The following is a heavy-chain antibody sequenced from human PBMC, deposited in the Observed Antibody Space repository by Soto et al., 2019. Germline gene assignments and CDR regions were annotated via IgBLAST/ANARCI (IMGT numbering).Heavy chain of an antibody. CDR2: LSGSGGST. CDR1: GFTFSSYA. V-gene: IGHV3-23*01. J-gene: IGHJ3*02. Sequence: PGGSLRLSCAASGFTFSSYAMSWVRQAPGKGLEWVSALSGSGGSTYYADSVKGRFTISRDNSKNTLCLQMNSLRAEDPALYYCAKSFLGAFDIWGQGTMVTVSS. CDR3: AKSFLGAFDI.